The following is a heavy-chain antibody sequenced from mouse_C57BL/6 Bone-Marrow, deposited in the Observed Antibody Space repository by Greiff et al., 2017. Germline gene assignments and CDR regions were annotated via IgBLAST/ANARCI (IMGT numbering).Heavy chain of an antibody. V-gene: IGHV1-85*01. Sequence: QAQLQQSGPELVKPGASVKLSCKASGYTFTSYDINWVKQRPGQGLEWIGWIYPRDGSTKYNEKFKGKATLTVDTSSSTAYMELHSLTSEDSAVYFCARQAGNYVRGAMDYWGQGTSVTVSS. D-gene: IGHD2-1*01. CDR1: GYTFTSYD. J-gene: IGHJ4*01. CDR3: ARQAGNYVRGAMDY. CDR2: IYPRDGST.